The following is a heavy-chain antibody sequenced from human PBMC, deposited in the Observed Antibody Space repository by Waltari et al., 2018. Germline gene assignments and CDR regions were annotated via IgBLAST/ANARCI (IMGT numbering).Heavy chain of an antibody. CDR3: AREGIAAAVGAFDI. J-gene: IGHJ3*02. D-gene: IGHD6-13*01. CDR1: GGSISSYY. CDR2: IYYSGST. Sequence: QVQLQESGPGLVKPSETLSLTCTVSGGSISSYYWSWIRQPPGKGPEWIGYIYYSGSTNYNPSLKSRVTISVDTSKNQFSLKLSSVTAADTAVYYCAREGIAAAVGAFDIWGQGTMVTVSS. V-gene: IGHV4-59*01.